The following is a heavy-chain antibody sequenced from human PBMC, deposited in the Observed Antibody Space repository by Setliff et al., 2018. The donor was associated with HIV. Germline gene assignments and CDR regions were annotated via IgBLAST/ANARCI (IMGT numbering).Heavy chain of an antibody. CDR2: TYYRSKWYF. CDR1: GDSVSSNNAA. J-gene: IGHJ4*02. Sequence: SQTLSLTCAISGDSVSSNNAAWNWIRQSPLRGLEWLGRTYYRSKWYFDYALSVKSRITISPDTSKNQFSLQLNSATPDDTAVYYCARGSYGSVLLWGQGTLVTVSS. CDR3: ARGSYGSVLL. D-gene: IGHD6-19*01. V-gene: IGHV6-1*01.